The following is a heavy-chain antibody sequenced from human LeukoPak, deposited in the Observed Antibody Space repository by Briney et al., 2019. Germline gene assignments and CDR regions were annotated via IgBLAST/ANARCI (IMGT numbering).Heavy chain of an antibody. D-gene: IGHD3-22*01. Sequence: PGGSLRLSCAASGFTFSSYSMNWVRQAPGKGLEWVSSISSSSSYIYYADSVKGRFTISRDNAKNSLYLQMNSLRAEDTAVYYCAKDYYDSSGYYGGWGQGTLVTVSS. J-gene: IGHJ4*02. V-gene: IGHV3-21*01. CDR1: GFTFSSYS. CDR2: ISSSSSYI. CDR3: AKDYYDSSGYYGG.